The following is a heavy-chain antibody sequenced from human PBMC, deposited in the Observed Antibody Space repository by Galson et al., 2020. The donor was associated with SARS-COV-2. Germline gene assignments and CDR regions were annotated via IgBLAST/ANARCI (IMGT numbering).Heavy chain of an antibody. V-gene: IGHV2-70*01. CDR1: GFSLSTSGMC. CDR3: ARSTGPVFPNWFDP. J-gene: IGHJ5*02. Sequence: SGPTLVKPTQTLPLTCTFSGFSLSTSGMCVSWIRQPPGKALEWLALIDWDDDKYYSTSLKTRLTISKDTSKNQVVLTMTNMDPVDTATYYCARSTGPVFPNWFDPWGQGTLVTVSS. D-gene: IGHD2-21*01. CDR2: IDWDDDK.